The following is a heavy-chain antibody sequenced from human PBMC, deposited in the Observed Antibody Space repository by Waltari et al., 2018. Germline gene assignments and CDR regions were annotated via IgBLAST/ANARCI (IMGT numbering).Heavy chain of an antibody. CDR1: GYSFTSYY. CDR2: MNSGGDTT. V-gene: IGHV1-46*01. Sequence: QVQLVQSGAEVKTPGASGELSCQASGYSFTSYYIQWVRQAPGQGLEWMGVMNSGGDTTIYAQKFQGRVTMTRDTSTSTVYMELSSLRSEDTAVYYCARLGITMTPDYWGQGTLVTVSS. J-gene: IGHJ4*02. CDR3: ARLGITMTPDY.